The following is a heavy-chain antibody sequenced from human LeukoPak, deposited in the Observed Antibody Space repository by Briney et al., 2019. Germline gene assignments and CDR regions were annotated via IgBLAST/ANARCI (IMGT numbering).Heavy chain of an antibody. D-gene: IGHD5-12*01. J-gene: IGHJ6*04. CDR1: GFTFSSYW. V-gene: IGHV3-7*01. CDR3: ARDQTTWLGYYYGMDV. Sequence: PGGSLRLSCAASGFTFSSYWMSWVRQAPGKGLEWVANIKQDGSEKYYVDSVKGRFTISRDNAKNSLYLQMNSLRAEDTAVYYCARDQTTWLGYYYGMDVWGKGTTVTVSS. CDR2: IKQDGSEK.